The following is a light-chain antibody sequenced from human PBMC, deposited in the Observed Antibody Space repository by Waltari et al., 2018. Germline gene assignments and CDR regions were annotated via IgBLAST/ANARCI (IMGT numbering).Light chain of an antibody. CDR1: TDDVGNYPF. CDR3: SSYAGSSILL. J-gene: IGLJ2*01. V-gene: IGLV2-8*01. Sequence: QAALPPPPAASGPPGQSVTISSTGTTDDVGNYPFFSWYQQHPGKAPKLMIYEVNKRPSGVPDRFSGSKSGNTASLTVSGLQAEDEADYYCSSYAGSSILLFGGGTKLTVL. CDR2: EVN.